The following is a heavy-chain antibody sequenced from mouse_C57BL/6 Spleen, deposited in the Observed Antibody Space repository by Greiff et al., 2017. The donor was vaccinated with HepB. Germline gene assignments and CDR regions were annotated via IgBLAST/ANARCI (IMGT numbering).Heavy chain of an antibody. D-gene: IGHD2-5*01. CDR2: INPNNGGT. V-gene: IGHV1-18*01. Sequence: VQLQQSGPELVKPGASVKIPCKASGYTFTDYNMDWVKQSHGKILEWIGDINPNNGGTIYNQKFKGKATLTVDKSSSTAYMAHRSLTSEDTAVYYCARRCSNHGGFAYWGQGTLVTVSA. J-gene: IGHJ3*01. CDR3: ARRCSNHGGFAY. CDR1: GYTFTDYN.